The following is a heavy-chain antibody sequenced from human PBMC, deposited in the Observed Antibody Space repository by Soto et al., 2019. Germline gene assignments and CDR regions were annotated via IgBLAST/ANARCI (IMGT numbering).Heavy chain of an antibody. D-gene: IGHD3-9*01. CDR1: GGSISSYY. V-gene: IGHV4-59*01. Sequence: TLSLTCTVSGGSISSYYWSWIRQPPGKGLEWIGYIYYSGSTNYNPSLKSRVTISVDTSKNQFSLKLSSVTAADTAVYYCARGSYDILTGYHNPYYYMDVWGKGTTVTVSS. J-gene: IGHJ6*03. CDR2: IYYSGST. CDR3: ARGSYDILTGYHNPYYYMDV.